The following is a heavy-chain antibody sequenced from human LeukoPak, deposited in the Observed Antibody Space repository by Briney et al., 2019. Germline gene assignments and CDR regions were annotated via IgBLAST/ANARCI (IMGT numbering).Heavy chain of an antibody. V-gene: IGHV3-30*19. J-gene: IGHJ4*02. Sequence: GGSLRLSCAASGFTFSSYGMHWVRQAPGKGLEWVAVISYDGNNKYDADSVKGRFTISRDNSKNTLYLQMNSLRAEDTAVYYCARLPGYCSSNSCYKMTIPFYYWGQGTLVTVSS. CDR1: GFTFSSYG. D-gene: IGHD2-2*02. CDR3: ARLPGYCSSNSCYKMTIPFYY. CDR2: ISYDGNNK.